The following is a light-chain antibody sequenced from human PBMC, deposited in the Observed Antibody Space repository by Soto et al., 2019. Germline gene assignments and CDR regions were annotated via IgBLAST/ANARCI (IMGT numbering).Light chain of an antibody. J-gene: IGLJ2*01. CDR2: GNS. Sequence: QSVLTQPPSGSGAPGQRATIFCTGSSSSIGAGYAVYWYQQLPGTAPKLLIYGNSNRPSGVPDRFSGSKSGTSASLAITGLQAEDESDYYCQSYDSSLSGLVIFGGGTKLTVL. CDR1: SSSIGAGYA. V-gene: IGLV1-40*01. CDR3: QSYDSSLSGLVI.